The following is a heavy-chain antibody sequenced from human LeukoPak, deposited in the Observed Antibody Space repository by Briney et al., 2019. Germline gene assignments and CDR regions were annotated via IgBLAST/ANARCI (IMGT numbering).Heavy chain of an antibody. Sequence: SETLSLTCAVSGYSISSGYYWGWIRQPPGKGLEWIGSIYHGGSTYYNPSLKSRVTISVDTSKNQFSLKLSSVTAADTAVYYCARLNHPDYFDYWGQGTLVTVSS. CDR3: ARLNHPDYFDY. CDR1: GYSISSGYY. J-gene: IGHJ4*02. V-gene: IGHV4-38-2*01. D-gene: IGHD1-14*01. CDR2: IYHGGST.